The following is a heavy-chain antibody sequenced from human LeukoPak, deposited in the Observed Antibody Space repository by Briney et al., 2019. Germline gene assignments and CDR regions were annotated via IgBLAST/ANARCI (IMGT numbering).Heavy chain of an antibody. CDR1: GFTFSSYS. CDR2: ISSSTI. Sequence: GGSLRLSCAASGFTFSSYSMNWVRQAPGKGLEWVSYISSSTIYYADSVKGRFTISRDNAKNSLYLQMNSLRAEDTAVYYCARDDALRGIADYWGQGTLVTVSS. V-gene: IGHV3-48*01. J-gene: IGHJ4*02. CDR3: ARDDALRGIADY. D-gene: IGHD6-13*01.